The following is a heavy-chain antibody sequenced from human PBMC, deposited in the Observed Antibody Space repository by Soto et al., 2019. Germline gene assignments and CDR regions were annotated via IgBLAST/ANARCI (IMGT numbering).Heavy chain of an antibody. CDR3: ATSQKGYNWNYFDH. Sequence: SETLSLTCSASGGSITSSSHFWGWVRQPPGKGLEWIGSVFYTGFTSYNPSLESRVSVSVDTSKSQFSLKLSAVTAADTAVYYCATSQKGYNWNYFDHWGQGALVTVSS. J-gene: IGHJ4*02. CDR2: VFYTGFT. CDR1: GGSITSSSHF. V-gene: IGHV4-39*01. D-gene: IGHD1-20*01.